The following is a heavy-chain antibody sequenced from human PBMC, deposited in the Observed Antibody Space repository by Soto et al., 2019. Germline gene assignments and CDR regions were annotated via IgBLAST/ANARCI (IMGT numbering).Heavy chain of an antibody. Sequence: QVQLQQWGAGLLKPSETLSLTCAVYGGSFSGYYWSWIRQPPGKGLEWIGEINHSGSTNYNPSLKSRVTISVETSKNQFSLKLSSVTAADTAVYYCARGVPPYYYGSGSYRHYYGMDVWGQGTTVTVSS. CDR1: GGSFSGYY. J-gene: IGHJ6*02. V-gene: IGHV4-34*01. CDR2: INHSGST. CDR3: ARGVPPYYYGSGSYRHYYGMDV. D-gene: IGHD3-10*01.